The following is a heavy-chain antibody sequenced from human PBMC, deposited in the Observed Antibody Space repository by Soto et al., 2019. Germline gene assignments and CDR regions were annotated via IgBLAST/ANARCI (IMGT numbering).Heavy chain of an antibody. CDR3: AKGDYSNPPGIIAYAFDI. J-gene: IGHJ3*02. Sequence: ASVKVSCKASGYTFTSYYMHWVRQAPGQGLEWMGIINPSGGNTNYAQKLQGRVTMTTDTSTSTAYMELRSLRSDDTAVYYCAKGDYSNPPGIIAYAFDIWGQGTMVTVSS. D-gene: IGHD4-4*01. CDR1: GYTFTSYY. CDR2: INPSGGNT. V-gene: IGHV1-46*01.